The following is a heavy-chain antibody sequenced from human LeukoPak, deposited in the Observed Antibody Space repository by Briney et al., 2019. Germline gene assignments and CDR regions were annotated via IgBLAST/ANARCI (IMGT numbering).Heavy chain of an antibody. CDR2: IYYSGST. CDR3: ARVGIAVAGPLCFDY. CDR1: GGSISSSSYY. J-gene: IGHJ4*02. Sequence: SETLSLTCTVSGGSISSSSYYWGWIRQPPGKGLEWIGSIYYSGSTYYNPSLKSRVTISVDTSKNQFSLKLSSVTAADTAVYYCARVGIAVAGPLCFDYWGQGTLVTVSS. V-gene: IGHV4-39*07. D-gene: IGHD6-19*01.